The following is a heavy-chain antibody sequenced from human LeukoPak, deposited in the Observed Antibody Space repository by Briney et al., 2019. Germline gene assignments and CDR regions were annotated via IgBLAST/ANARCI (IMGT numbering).Heavy chain of an antibody. D-gene: IGHD3-22*01. CDR1: GGTFIRYA. V-gene: IGHV1-69*13. CDR2: IIPIFGTA. Sequence: SVKVSCKASGGTFIRYAISWVRQAPGQGPEWMGGIIPIFGTANYAQKFQGKVTITADESTSTAYMELRSLRSEDTAIYYCARGWDYDSGGRPTAYVYWGQGTLVSVSS. J-gene: IGHJ4*02. CDR3: ARGWDYDSGGRPTAYVY.